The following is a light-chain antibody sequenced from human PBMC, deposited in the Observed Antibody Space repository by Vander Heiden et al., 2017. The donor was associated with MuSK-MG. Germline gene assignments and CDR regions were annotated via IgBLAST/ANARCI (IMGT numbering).Light chain of an antibody. V-gene: IGLV2-11*01. Sequence: QSALTQPRSVSGSPGQSVTISCTGTSSDVGGYNYVSGYQQRPGEAPKLMIYDVSKRPSGVPDRFSGSKSDNTASLTISGLQAEDEADYYCCSYAGSYTLVFGGGTQLTVL. CDR2: DVS. CDR1: SSDVGGYNY. J-gene: IGLJ2*01. CDR3: CSYAGSYTLV.